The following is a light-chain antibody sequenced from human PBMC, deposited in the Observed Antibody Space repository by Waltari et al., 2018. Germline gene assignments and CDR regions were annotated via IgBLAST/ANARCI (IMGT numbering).Light chain of an antibody. V-gene: IGKV3-11*01. CDR2: DAS. J-gene: IGKJ1*01. CDR3: QQRRT. CDR1: QSVSSN. Sequence: EIVLTQSPATLSLSPGERATLSCRASQSVSSNLAWYQQKPGQAPRPLIYDASNRATGIPARFSGSVSGTDFTLTISSLEPEDFAVYYCQQRRTFGQGTKVEIK.